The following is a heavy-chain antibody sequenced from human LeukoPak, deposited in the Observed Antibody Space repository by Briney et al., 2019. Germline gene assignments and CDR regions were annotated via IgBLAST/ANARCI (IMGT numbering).Heavy chain of an antibody. CDR2: MYYSGST. V-gene: IGHV4-59*01. J-gene: IGHJ4*02. D-gene: IGHD2-15*01. CDR3: ARDPGYCSGGSCGNFDY. Sequence: SETLSLTCTVSGGSISSYYWSWIRQPPGKGLEWIGYMYYSGSTSYNPSLKSRVTISADTSKNQFSLKLSSVTAADTAVYYCARDPGYCSGGSCGNFDYWGQGTLVTVSS. CDR1: GGSISSYY.